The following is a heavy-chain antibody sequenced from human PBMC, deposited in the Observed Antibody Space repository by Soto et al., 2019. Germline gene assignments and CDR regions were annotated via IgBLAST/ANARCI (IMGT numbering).Heavy chain of an antibody. D-gene: IGHD1-26*01. CDR3: AASLATDIISGSYPLDF. CDR2: ISGSGHFI. J-gene: IGHJ4*02. Sequence: EVQMVESGGGLVKPGGSLRLSCAASRFTFSNFTMHWVRPAPGQGLEWVSSISGSGHFIYYAAPVKGRFTISRDNARDSLYLHMASLRAEDTAVYYCAASLATDIISGSYPLDFWGQGALVTVSS. CDR1: RFTFSNFT. V-gene: IGHV3-21*01.